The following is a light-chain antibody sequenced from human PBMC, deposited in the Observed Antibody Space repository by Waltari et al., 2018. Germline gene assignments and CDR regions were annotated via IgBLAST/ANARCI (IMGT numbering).Light chain of an antibody. CDR3: AAWDDSLSGPNWV. J-gene: IGLJ3*02. Sequence: QSVLTQPPSASGTPGQRVTISCSGRSSNIGSNYVYWYQQLPGKAPKLLIYRNNQRPSGVPDRFSGSKSGTSASLAISGLRSEDEADYYCAAWDDSLSGPNWVFGGGTKLTVL. CDR1: SSNIGSNY. CDR2: RNN. V-gene: IGLV1-47*01.